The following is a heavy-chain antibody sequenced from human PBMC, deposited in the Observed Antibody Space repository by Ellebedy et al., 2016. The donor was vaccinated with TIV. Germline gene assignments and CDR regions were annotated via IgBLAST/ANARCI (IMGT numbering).Heavy chain of an antibody. Sequence: PGGSLRLSCAASGFTFSSYGMHWVRQAPGKGLEWVAVIWYDGSNKYYADSVKGRFTIPRDNSKNTLYLQMNSLRAEDTAVYYCAIEWGGDAFDIWGQGTMVTVSS. CDR1: GFTFSSYG. J-gene: IGHJ3*02. V-gene: IGHV3-33*08. CDR2: IWYDGSNK. CDR3: AIEWGGDAFDI. D-gene: IGHD3-16*01.